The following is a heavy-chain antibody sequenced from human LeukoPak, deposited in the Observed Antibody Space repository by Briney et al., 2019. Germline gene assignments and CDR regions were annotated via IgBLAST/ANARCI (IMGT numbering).Heavy chain of an antibody. CDR1: GGTFSSYA. Sequence: SVKVSCKASGGTFSSYAISWVRQAPGQGLEWMGGIIPIFGTANYARKFQGRVTITADESTSTAYMELSSLRSEDTAVYYCARRRFLEWSPYFDYWGQGTLVTVSS. J-gene: IGHJ4*02. V-gene: IGHV1-69*01. CDR3: ARRRFLEWSPYFDY. D-gene: IGHD3-3*01. CDR2: IIPIFGTA.